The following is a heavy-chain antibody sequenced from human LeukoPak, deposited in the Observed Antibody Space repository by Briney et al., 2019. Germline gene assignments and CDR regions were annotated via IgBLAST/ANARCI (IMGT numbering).Heavy chain of an antibody. D-gene: IGHD5-24*01. CDR3: ARVDGKFNPGLDY. V-gene: IGHV3-21*01. Sequence: PGGSLRLSCAASGFTFSSYSMNWVRQAPGKGLEWVSSISSSSSYIYYADSVKGRFTISRDNAKNSLYLQMNSLRAEDTAVYYCARVDGKFNPGLDYWGQGTLVTVSS. CDR1: GFTFSSYS. J-gene: IGHJ4*02. CDR2: ISSSSSYI.